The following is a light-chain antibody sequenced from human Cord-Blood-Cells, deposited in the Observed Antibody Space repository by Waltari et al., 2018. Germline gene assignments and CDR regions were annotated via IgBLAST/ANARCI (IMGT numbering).Light chain of an antibody. CDR1: QNFRSY. CDR3: QQRSNWPPA. Sequence: IVLTQSPATLSLSPGERATHSCRASQNFRSYLAWYQQTPGQAPRLLIYDASNRATGIPARFSGSGSGTDFTLTISSLEPEDFAVYYCQQRSNWPPAFGQGTKVEIK. CDR2: DAS. J-gene: IGKJ1*01. V-gene: IGKV3-11*01.